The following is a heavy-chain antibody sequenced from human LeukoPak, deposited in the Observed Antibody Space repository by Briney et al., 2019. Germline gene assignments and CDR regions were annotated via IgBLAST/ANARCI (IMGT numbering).Heavy chain of an antibody. V-gene: IGHV3-48*04. CDR2: ISHTGSTM. Sequence: GGSLRLSCAASGFSFSSYSMNWVRQAPGKGLEWVSYISHTGSTMSYADSVKGRFTISRDNARNSLYLQMNSLRAKDTAVYYCAIPPLSGTGSSRPLAGMDVWGQGTTVTVSS. D-gene: IGHD3-10*01. CDR1: GFSFSSYS. CDR3: AIPPLSGTGSSRPLAGMDV. J-gene: IGHJ6*02.